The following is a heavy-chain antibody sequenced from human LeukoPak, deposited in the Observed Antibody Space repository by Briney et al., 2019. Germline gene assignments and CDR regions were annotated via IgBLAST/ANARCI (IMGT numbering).Heavy chain of an antibody. J-gene: IGHJ6*02. CDR2: ISSSSSTI. CDR1: GFTFSSYS. Sequence: GGSLRLSCAASGFTFSSYSMNWVRQAPGKGLEWVSYISSSSSTIYYADSVKGRFTISRDNAKNSLYLQMNSLRGEDTAVYYCARDGAAYYYYYGMDVWGQGTTVTVSS. D-gene: IGHD3-16*01. CDR3: ARDGAAYYYYYGMDV. V-gene: IGHV3-48*01.